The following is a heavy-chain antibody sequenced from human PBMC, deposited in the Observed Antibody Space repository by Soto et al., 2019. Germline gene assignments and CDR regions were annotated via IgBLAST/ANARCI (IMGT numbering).Heavy chain of an antibody. J-gene: IGHJ6*02. CDR3: ARSMAGDPKNYYYGMDV. D-gene: IGHD2-21*01. CDR2: IYPGDSDT. V-gene: IGHV5-51*01. Sequence: GESLKISCKGSGYSFTSYWIGWVRQMPGKGLEWMGIIYPGDSDTRYSPSFQGQVTISADKSISTAYLQWSSLKASDTAMYYCARSMAGDPKNYYYGMDVWGQGTTVTVSS. CDR1: GYSFTSYW.